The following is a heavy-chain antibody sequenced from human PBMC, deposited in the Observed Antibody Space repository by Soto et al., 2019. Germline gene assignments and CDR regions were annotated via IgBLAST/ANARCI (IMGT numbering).Heavy chain of an antibody. CDR2: LHYSGSA. CDR1: GASMSDYY. CDR3: ARPRYSFGTSGYYPFDY. J-gene: IGHJ4*02. V-gene: IGHV4-59*08. Sequence: SETLSLTCTVSGASMSDYYGSWIRQSPGKGLEHIGYLHYSGSANYNPSLKSRVTISMDTSKNQFSLKLTSVTAADTAVYYCARPRYSFGTSGYYPFDYWGQGTLVTVSS. D-gene: IGHD3-22*01.